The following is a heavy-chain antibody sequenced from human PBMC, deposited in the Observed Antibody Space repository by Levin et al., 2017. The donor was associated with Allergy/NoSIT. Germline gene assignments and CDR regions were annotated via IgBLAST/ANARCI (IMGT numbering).Heavy chain of an antibody. CDR1: GGSISSYY. D-gene: IGHD4-17*01. J-gene: IGHJ5*02. CDR2: IYTSGST. V-gene: IGHV4-4*07. CDR3: AREPDYGDNWFDP. Sequence: GSLRLSCTVSGGSISSYYWSWIRQPAGKGLEWIGRIYTSGSTNYNPSLKSRVTMSVDTSKNQFSLKLSSVTAADTAVYYCAREPDYGDNWFDPWGQGTLVTVSS.